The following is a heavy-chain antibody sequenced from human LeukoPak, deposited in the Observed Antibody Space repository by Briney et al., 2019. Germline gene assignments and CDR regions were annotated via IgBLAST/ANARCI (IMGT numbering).Heavy chain of an antibody. D-gene: IGHD2-8*01. V-gene: IGHV3-21*01. CDR2: ISSSSSYI. CDR1: GFSFSGYA. J-gene: IGHJ4*02. CDR3: ARGYCTNGVCSGPIDY. Sequence: GGSLRLSCAASGFSFSGYAMSWVRQAPGKGLEWVSSISSSSSYIYYADSVKGRFTISRDNAKNSLYLQMNSLRAEDTAVYYCARGYCTNGVCSGPIDYWGQGTLVTVSS.